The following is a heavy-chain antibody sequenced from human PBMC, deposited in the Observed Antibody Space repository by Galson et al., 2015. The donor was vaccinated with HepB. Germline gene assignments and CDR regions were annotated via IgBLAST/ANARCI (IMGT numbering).Heavy chain of an antibody. V-gene: IGHV1-69*13. J-gene: IGHJ6*02. Sequence: SVKVSCKASGGTFSSYAISWVRQAPGQGLEWMGGIIPIFGTANYAQKFQGRVTITADESTSTAYMELSSLRSEDTAVYYCARVLSGSLTGKRGGGMDVWGQGTTVTVSS. CDR3: ARVLSGSLTGKRGGGMDV. CDR1: GGTFSSYA. D-gene: IGHD3-10*01. CDR2: IIPIFGTA.